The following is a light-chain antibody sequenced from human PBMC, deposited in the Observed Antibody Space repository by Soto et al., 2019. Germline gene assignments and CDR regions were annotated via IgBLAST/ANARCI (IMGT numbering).Light chain of an antibody. Sequence: EIVLTQSPGTLSLSPGERATLSCRASQSVSSSYLAWYQQKPGQAPRLLIYGASSRATGIPDRFSGSGSGTDFTLTISRLEPEDFAVYYCQHYGSAPLYTFDQGTKLEIK. V-gene: IGKV3-20*01. J-gene: IGKJ2*01. CDR1: QSVSSSY. CDR2: GAS. CDR3: QHYGSAPLYT.